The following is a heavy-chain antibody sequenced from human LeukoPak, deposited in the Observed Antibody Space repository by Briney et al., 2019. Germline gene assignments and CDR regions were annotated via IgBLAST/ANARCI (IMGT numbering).Heavy chain of an antibody. D-gene: IGHD1-26*01. V-gene: IGHV3-20*04. Sequence: GGSLTLSCAASGFTFDDYGMSWVRHAPGKGLEWVSGIYWSGGSTGYADSVRGLFAISRDNAKNSLYLQMNSLRAEDTALYYCARVVGAKYYFDYWGQGTLVTVSS. CDR3: ARVVGAKYYFDY. J-gene: IGHJ4*02. CDR2: IYWSGGST. CDR1: GFTFDDYG.